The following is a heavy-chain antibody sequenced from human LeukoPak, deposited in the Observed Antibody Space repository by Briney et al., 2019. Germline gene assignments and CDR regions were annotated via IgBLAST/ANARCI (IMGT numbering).Heavy chain of an antibody. CDR2: ITYDGSNK. CDR3: ARTYYDSSGSSVAFDI. V-gene: IGHV3-30*04. D-gene: IGHD3-22*01. CDR1: GFTFSAYA. Sequence: GGSLRLSCAASGFTFSAYAMHWVRQAPGKGLEWVAVITYDGSNKYYADSVKGRFTISRDSSKNTLYLQMNSLRAEDTAVYYCARTYYDSSGSSVAFDIWGQETMVTVSS. J-gene: IGHJ3*02.